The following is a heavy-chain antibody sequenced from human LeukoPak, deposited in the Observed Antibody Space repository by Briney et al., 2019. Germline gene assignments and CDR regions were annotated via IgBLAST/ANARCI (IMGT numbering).Heavy chain of an antibody. CDR2: ISAYNGNT. V-gene: IGHV1-18*01. Sequence: GASVKVSCKASGYTFTSYGISWVRQAPGQGLEWMGWISAYNGNTNYAQKLQGRVTMTTDTSTSTAYMELRSLRSDDTAVYYCARDIALIFGSSGWQSFDYWGQGTLVTVSS. CDR3: ARDIALIFGSSGWQSFDY. D-gene: IGHD6-19*01. J-gene: IGHJ4*02. CDR1: GYTFTSYG.